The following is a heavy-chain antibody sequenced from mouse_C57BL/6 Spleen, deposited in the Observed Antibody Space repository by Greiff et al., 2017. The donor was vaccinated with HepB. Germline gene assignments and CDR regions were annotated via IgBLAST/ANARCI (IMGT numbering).Heavy chain of an antibody. J-gene: IGHJ1*03. D-gene: IGHD2-2*01. CDR3: ARKKDGYDPTDV. Sequence: QVQLKESGAELVKPGASVKISCKASGYAFSSYWMNWVKQRPGKGLEWIGQIYPGDGDTNYNGKFKGKATLTADKSSSTAYMQLSSLTSEDSAVYFCARKKDGYDPTDVWGTGTTVTVSS. CDR2: IYPGDGDT. CDR1: GYAFSSYW. V-gene: IGHV1-80*01.